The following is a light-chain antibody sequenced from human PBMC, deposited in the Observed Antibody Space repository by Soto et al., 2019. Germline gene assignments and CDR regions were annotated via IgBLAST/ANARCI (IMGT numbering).Light chain of an antibody. CDR1: SANIGGNY. J-gene: IGLJ2*01. CDR2: DSN. V-gene: IGLV1-51*01. Sequence: QSVLTQPPSVSADPGQRVTISCSGSSANIGGNYVSWYQHLPGTAPKLVIYDSNKRPSEIPDRFSGSKSGTSATLDITGLQTGDQADYYCGAWDGSLSVVLFGGGTKLTVL. CDR3: GAWDGSLSVVL.